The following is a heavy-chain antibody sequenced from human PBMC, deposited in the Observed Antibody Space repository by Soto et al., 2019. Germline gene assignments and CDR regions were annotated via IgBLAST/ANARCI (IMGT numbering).Heavy chain of an antibody. D-gene: IGHD6-6*01. CDR2: IYHSGIT. V-gene: IGHV4-30-2*01. Sequence: QLQLQESGSGLVKPSQTLSLTCAVSGDSISNGGYSWSWIRQPPGKGLEWIGYIYHSGITSYSPSPKSRVTISADRSNNQFSLRLSSVTAADTAVYYCARVAGSSRGYFDYWGQGTLVTVSS. CDR3: ARVAGSSRGYFDY. CDR1: GDSISNGGYS. J-gene: IGHJ4*02.